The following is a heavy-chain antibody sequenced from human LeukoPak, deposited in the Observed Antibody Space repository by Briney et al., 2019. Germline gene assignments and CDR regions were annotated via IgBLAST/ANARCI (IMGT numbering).Heavy chain of an antibody. CDR1: GDSVSSNSAA. D-gene: IGHD6-19*01. CDR3: ARDRRAVASYYYGMDV. V-gene: IGHV6-1*01. Sequence: SQTLSLTCAISGDSVSSNSAAWNWTRQSPSRGLEWLGRTYYRSKWYNDYAVSVKSRITINPDTSKNQFSLQLNSVTPEDTAVYYCARDRRAVASYYYGMDVWGQGTTVTVSS. CDR2: TYYRSKWYN. J-gene: IGHJ6*02.